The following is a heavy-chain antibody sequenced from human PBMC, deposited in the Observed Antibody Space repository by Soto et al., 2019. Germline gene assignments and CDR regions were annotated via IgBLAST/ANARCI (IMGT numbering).Heavy chain of an antibody. Sequence: GGSLRLSCAASGFTFSNAWMSWVRQAPGKGLEWVGRTKSKTDGGTTDYAAPVKGRFTISRDDSKNTLYLQMNSLKTEDTAVYYCTTDPGSYYNDFDYWGQGTLVTVSS. V-gene: IGHV3-15*01. J-gene: IGHJ4*02. CDR3: TTDPGSYYNDFDY. CDR2: TKSKTDGGTT. D-gene: IGHD3-10*01. CDR1: GFTFSNAW.